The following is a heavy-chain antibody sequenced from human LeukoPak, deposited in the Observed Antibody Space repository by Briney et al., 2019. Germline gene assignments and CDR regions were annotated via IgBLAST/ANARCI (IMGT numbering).Heavy chain of an antibody. CDR1: GFTFSSYW. J-gene: IGHJ4*02. CDR2: VKQDGSEK. CDR3: ASGATILDY. Sequence: GGSLRLSCAASGFTFSSYWMSWVRQAPGKGLEWVANVKQDGSEKYLVDSVKGRFTISRDNAKNSLYLQMNSLRAEDTAVYYCASGATILDYWGQGTLVTVSS. D-gene: IGHD5-12*01. V-gene: IGHV3-7*01.